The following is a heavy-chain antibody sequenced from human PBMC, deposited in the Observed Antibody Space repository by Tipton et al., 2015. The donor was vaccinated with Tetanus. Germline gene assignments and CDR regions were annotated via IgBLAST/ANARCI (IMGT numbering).Heavy chain of an antibody. CDR3: ARGVWFGPGPKYYFDY. D-gene: IGHD3-10*01. V-gene: IGHV4-4*07. J-gene: IGHJ4*02. CDR1: GGSISSYY. CDR2: IYSSGST. Sequence: TLSLTCTISGGSISSYYWSWIRQPAGKGLEWIGRIYSSGSTHYNPSLKSRVTMSLDTSKTQFSLRLSSVTAADTAVYFCARGVWFGPGPKYYFDYWGQGTLVTVSS.